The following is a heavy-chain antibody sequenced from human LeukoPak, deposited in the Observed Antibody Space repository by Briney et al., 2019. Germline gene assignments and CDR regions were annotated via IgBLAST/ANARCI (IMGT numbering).Heavy chain of an antibody. V-gene: IGHV4-59*01. CDR2: IYCSGST. CDR3: ARVITEYYYGSGSYRYYYYYMDV. CDR1: GGSISSYY. Sequence: SETLSLTCTVSGGSISSYYWSWIRQPPGRGLEWIGYIYCSGSTNYNPSLKSRVTISVDTSKNQFSLKLSSVTAADTAVYYCARVITEYYYGSGSYRYYYYYMDVWGKGTTVTVSS. D-gene: IGHD3-10*01. J-gene: IGHJ6*03.